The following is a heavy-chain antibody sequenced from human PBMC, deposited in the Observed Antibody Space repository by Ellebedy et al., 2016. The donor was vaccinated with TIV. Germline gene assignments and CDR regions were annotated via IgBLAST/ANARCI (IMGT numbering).Heavy chain of an antibody. Sequence: SVKVSXKASGFTFTSSAVQWVRQARGQRLEWIGWIVVGSGNTNYAQKFQERVTITRDMSTSTAYMELSSLRAEDTAVYYCARGDAVRGVISIFWGQGTLVTVSS. CDR2: IVVGSGNT. D-gene: IGHD3-10*01. V-gene: IGHV1-58*01. J-gene: IGHJ4*02. CDR1: GFTFTSSA. CDR3: ARGDAVRGVISIF.